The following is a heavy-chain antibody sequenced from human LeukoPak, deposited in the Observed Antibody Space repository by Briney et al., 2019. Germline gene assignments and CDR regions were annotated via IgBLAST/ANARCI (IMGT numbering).Heavy chain of an antibody. J-gene: IGHJ4*02. CDR1: GGSISSYY. Sequence: SETLSLTCTVSGGSISSYYWSWIRQPPGKGLEWIGYIYYSGSTNYNPSLKSRVAISVDTSKNQFSLKLSSVTAADTAVYYCARVNDYGDSKIDYWGQGTLVTVSS. CDR2: IYYSGST. V-gene: IGHV4-59*01. D-gene: IGHD4-17*01. CDR3: ARVNDYGDSKIDY.